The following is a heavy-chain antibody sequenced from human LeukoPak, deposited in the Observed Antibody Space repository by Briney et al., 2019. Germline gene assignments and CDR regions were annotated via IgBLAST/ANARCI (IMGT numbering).Heavy chain of an antibody. CDR1: GYTFTGYY. CDR2: INPNSGGT. J-gene: IGHJ4*02. D-gene: IGHD3-10*01. CDR3: ARFIGSGSYYNLDY. Sequence: ASVKVSCKASGYTFTGYYMHWVRQAPGQGLEWMGWINPNSGGTNYAQKFQGRVTMTRDTSISTAYMELSRLRSDDTAVYYCARFIGSGSYYNLDYWGQGTLVTVFS. V-gene: IGHV1-2*02.